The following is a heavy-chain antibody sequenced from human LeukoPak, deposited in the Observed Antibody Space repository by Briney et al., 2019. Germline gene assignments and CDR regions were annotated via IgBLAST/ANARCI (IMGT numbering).Heavy chain of an antibody. J-gene: IGHJ4*02. CDR2: IYSGGST. D-gene: IGHD2-15*01. CDR1: GFTVSSNY. Sequence: PGGSLRLSCAASGFTVSSNYMSWVRQAPGKGLEWVSVIYSGGSTYYADSVKGRFTISRDNSKNTLYLQMNSLRAEDTPVYYCARRYCSGGSCYFDYWGQGTLVTVSS. V-gene: IGHV3-66*01. CDR3: ARRYCSGGSCYFDY.